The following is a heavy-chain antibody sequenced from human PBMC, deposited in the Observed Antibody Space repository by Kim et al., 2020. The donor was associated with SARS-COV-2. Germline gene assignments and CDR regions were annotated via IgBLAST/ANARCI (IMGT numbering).Heavy chain of an antibody. CDR2: ISWNSGSI. V-gene: IGHV3-9*01. J-gene: IGHJ5*02. D-gene: IGHD2-15*01. CDR3: AKTSVSVVAARNNWFDP. Sequence: GGSLRLSCAASGFTFGDYAMHWVRQAPGKGLEWVSGISWNSGSIGYADSVKGRFTISRDNAKNSLYLQMNSLRAEDTALYYCAKTSVSVVAARNNWFDPWGQGTLVTVSS. CDR1: GFTFGDYA.